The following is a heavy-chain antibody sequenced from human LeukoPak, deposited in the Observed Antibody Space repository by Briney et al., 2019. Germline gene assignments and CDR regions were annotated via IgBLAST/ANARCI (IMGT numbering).Heavy chain of an antibody. CDR2: ISSSDSTI. V-gene: IGHV3-48*03. Sequence: GGSLRLSCAASGFTFSSYEMNWVRQAPGKGLEWVSYISSSDSTIYYADSVKGRFTISRDNAKNSLYLQMNSLRAGDTAVYYCAKAGSIRFDYWGQGTLVTVSS. CDR1: GFTFSSYE. D-gene: IGHD1-26*01. CDR3: AKAGSIRFDY. J-gene: IGHJ4*02.